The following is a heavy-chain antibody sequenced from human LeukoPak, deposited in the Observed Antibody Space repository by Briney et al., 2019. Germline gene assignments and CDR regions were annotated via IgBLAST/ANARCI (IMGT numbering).Heavy chain of an antibody. V-gene: IGHV3-21*01. CDR3: ARDAQWLVPEGYFYYMDV. CDR1: GFTFSRYS. Sequence: PGGSLRLSRAGSGFTFSRYSMNWFPQAPGKGLERVSSISSRSTNIFYADSVKGRFTISRDNAKNSLYLQMNSLGAEDTAVYYCARDAQWLVPEGYFYYMDVWGKGTTVTVS. J-gene: IGHJ6*03. CDR2: ISSRSTNI. D-gene: IGHD6-19*01.